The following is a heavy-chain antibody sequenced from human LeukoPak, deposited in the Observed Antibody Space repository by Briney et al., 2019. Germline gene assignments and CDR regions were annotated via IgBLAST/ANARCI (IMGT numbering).Heavy chain of an antibody. J-gene: IGHJ6*03. CDR2: IYYSGST. CDR1: GGSISSYY. V-gene: IGHV4-59*08. CDR3: AGHYYYRDV. Sequence: PSETLSLTCTVSGGSISSYYWSWIRQPPGKGLEWIGYIYYSGSTDYNPSLKSRVTISVDTSKNQFSLKLSSVTAADTAVYYCAGHYYYRDVWGKGTTVTVSS.